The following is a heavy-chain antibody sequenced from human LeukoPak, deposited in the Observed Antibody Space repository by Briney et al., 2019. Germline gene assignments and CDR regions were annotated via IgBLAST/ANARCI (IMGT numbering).Heavy chain of an antibody. D-gene: IGHD1-26*01. J-gene: IGHJ4*02. CDR2: IYYSGST. Sequence: SETLSLTCSVSGDSISSRDYYWSWIRQPPGKGLEWIGYIYYSGSTSYNPSLKSRVTISVDTSKNQFSLRLSSVTAADTAVYYCARLQRSAIGSYYYGFDYWGQGTLVTVSS. CDR1: GDSISSRDYY. V-gene: IGHV4-30-4*08. CDR3: ARLQRSAIGSYYYGFDY.